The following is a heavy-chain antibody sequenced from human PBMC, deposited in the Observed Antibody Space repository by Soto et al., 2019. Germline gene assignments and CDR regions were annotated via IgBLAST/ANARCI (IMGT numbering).Heavy chain of an antibody. CDR1: GFTFGDYA. CDR3: TRGMGATHYYYYGMDV. J-gene: IGHJ6*02. D-gene: IGHD1-26*01. CDR2: IRSKAYGGTT. V-gene: IGHV3-49*03. Sequence: GGSLRLSCTASGFTFGDYAMSWFRQAPGKGLEWVGFIRSKAYGGTTEYAASVKGRFTISRDDSKSIAYLQMNSLKTEDTAVYYCTRGMGATHYYYYGMDVWGQGTTVTVSS.